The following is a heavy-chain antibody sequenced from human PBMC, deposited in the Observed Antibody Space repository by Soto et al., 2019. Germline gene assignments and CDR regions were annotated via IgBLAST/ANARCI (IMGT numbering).Heavy chain of an antibody. J-gene: IGHJ5*02. V-gene: IGHV1-3*01. Sequence: GASVKVSCKASGYTFTSYAMHWVRQAPGQRLEWMGWINAGNGNTKYSQKFQGRVTITRDTSASTAYMELSSLRSEDTAVYYCAVCMARGGSCYCWFGWFAPWAQGTLVPVSS. D-gene: IGHD2-15*01. CDR3: AVCMARGGSCYCWFGWFAP. CDR1: GYTFTSYA. CDR2: INAGNGNT.